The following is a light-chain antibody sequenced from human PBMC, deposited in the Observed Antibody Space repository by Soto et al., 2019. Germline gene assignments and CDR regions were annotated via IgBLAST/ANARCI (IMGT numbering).Light chain of an antibody. V-gene: IGKV2-24*01. Sequence: DTVMTQTPLSLPVTLGQPASISCRSSQSLVHSDGHTYLNWLQQRPGQPPRLLIYEISNRMSGVPDRFSGSGTGTDFTLKISRVEAEGVGVYYCMQATHFKTFGQGTKVEIK. CDR3: MQATHFKT. J-gene: IGKJ1*01. CDR1: QSLVHSDGHTY. CDR2: EIS.